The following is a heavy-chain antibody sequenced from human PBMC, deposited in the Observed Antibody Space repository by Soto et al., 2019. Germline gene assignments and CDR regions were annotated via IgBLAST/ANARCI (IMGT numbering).Heavy chain of an antibody. Sequence: PSETLSLTCAVSGGPISDGLWWDWVRQPPGKGLEWIGEIYQGGATHYSPSLKSRVTISIDKSNNQLSLRLTSVTAADTAVYYCARPLHDHTAHYYGGLDVWGQGTTVTVSS. CDR3: ARPLHDHTAHYYGGLDV. CDR2: IYQGGAT. V-gene: IGHV4-4*02. CDR1: GGPISDGLW. D-gene: IGHD2-21*02. J-gene: IGHJ6*02.